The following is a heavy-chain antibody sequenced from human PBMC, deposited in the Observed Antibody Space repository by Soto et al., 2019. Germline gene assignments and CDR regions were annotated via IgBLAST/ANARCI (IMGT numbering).Heavy chain of an antibody. CDR2: ISYDGSNK. V-gene: IGHV3-30-3*01. CDR3: ARGGGYDYSDSDY. CDR1: GFTFSSYA. J-gene: IGHJ4*02. Sequence: VQLVESGGGVVQPGRSLRLSCAASGFTFSSYAMHWVRQAPGKGLEWVAVISYDGSNKYYADSVKGRFTISRDNSKHTLYLQMNSLRTEDTAVYYCARGGGYDYSDSDYWGQGTLVTVSS. D-gene: IGHD5-12*01.